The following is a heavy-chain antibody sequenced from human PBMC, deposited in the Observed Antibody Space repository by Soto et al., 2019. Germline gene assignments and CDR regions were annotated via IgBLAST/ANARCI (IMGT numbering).Heavy chain of an antibody. Sequence: ASVKVSFKASGYSFTSYGISWVRQAPGQGPEWMGWISGHNGNTNHPQSLQGRVTMTTDTSRNTAYMELRSLRSDDTAVFYCAKHRFNYYDDTVYYYFDSWGQGTLVTVSS. V-gene: IGHV1-18*04. CDR3: AKHRFNYYDDTVYYYFDS. CDR2: ISGHNGNT. CDR1: GYSFTSYG. D-gene: IGHD3-22*01. J-gene: IGHJ4*02.